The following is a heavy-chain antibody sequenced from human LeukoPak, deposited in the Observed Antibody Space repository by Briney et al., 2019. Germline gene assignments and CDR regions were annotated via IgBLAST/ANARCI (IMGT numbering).Heavy chain of an antibody. CDR2: IYHSGST. Sequence: PSETLSLTCAVSGGSISSSNWWSWVRQPPGKGLEWIGEIYHSGSTNYNPSPKSRVTISVDKSKNQFSLKLSSVTAADTAVYYCARAPYCSGGSCKKERTDYFDYWGQGTLVTVSS. D-gene: IGHD2-15*01. V-gene: IGHV4-4*02. CDR3: ARAPYCSGGSCKKERTDYFDY. CDR1: GGSISSSNW. J-gene: IGHJ4*02.